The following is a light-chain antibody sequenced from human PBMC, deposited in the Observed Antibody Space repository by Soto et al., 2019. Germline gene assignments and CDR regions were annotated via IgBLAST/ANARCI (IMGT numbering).Light chain of an antibody. CDR3: QQYGYSSWT. CDR1: QSVSNNY. J-gene: IGKJ1*01. Sequence: EIVLTQSPGTLSLSPGERATLSCRASQSVSNNYLGWYQQKPGQAPRLLIYGASTRATGIPDRFSGSGSGTDVTLTISRLEPEDFAVYYCQQYGYSSWTFGLGTKVEIK. CDR2: GAS. V-gene: IGKV3-20*01.